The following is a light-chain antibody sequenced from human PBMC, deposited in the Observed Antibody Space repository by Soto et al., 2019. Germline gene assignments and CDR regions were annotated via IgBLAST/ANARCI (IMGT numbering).Light chain of an antibody. J-gene: IGKJ1*01. V-gene: IGKV3-15*01. CDR2: GAS. Sequence: EIVMTQSPATLSVSPGERATLSCRASQSVSSNLVWYQQKPGQAPRLLIYGASTRATDIPARFSGSGSGTEFTLTISSLQSEDFAVYYCQQYSNWPPWTFGQGTKVDIK. CDR1: QSVSSN. CDR3: QQYSNWPPWT.